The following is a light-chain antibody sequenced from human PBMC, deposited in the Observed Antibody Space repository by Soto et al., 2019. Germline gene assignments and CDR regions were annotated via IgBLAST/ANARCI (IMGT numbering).Light chain of an antibody. J-gene: IGKJ4*01. Sequence: EIVLTQSPATLSLSPGESATLSCRASQSVRTYLAWYQQKPGQAPRLLIYDASTRATGVPASFSGSGSGTDFTLTISSLEPEDFAVYYCQQRYNWPRLTFGGGTQVQIK. CDR2: DAS. CDR1: QSVRTY. CDR3: QQRYNWPRLT. V-gene: IGKV3-11*01.